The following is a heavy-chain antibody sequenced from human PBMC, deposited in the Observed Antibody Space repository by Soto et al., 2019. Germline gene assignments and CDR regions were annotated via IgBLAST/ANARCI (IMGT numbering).Heavy chain of an antibody. J-gene: IGHJ5*02. CDR2: MYYTGST. Sequence: PSETLSLTCTVSGGSISNSIYYWAWIRQPPGKGLEWIGSMYYTGSTYYSPALKSRVTMSVDTSRNHFSLKLSSVTAADTAVYYCARAVTVVWFDPWGQGTLVTVSS. CDR1: GGSISNSIYY. CDR3: ARAVTVVWFDP. V-gene: IGHV4-39*02. D-gene: IGHD4-17*01.